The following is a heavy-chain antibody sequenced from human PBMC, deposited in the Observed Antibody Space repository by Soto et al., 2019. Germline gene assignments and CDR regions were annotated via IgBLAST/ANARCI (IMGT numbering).Heavy chain of an antibody. CDR3: ARKILGSTTRPNYWYFDL. Sequence: EVQVLESGGGLVQPGGSLRLSCAGSGFTFINSAMNWVRQAPGKGLEWVASISGGGDAAFFPDSVRGRFTISRDNSKNTVTLQMNSLGVDDTAVYYCARKILGSTTRPNYWYFDLWGRGPLVTVSS. V-gene: IGHV3-23*01. CDR1: GFTFINSA. CDR2: ISGGGDAA. D-gene: IGHD7-27*01. J-gene: IGHJ2*01.